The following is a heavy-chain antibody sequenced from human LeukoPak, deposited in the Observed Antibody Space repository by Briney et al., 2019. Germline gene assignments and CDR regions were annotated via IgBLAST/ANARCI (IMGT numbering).Heavy chain of an antibody. D-gene: IGHD6-19*01. CDR1: GGSISSSSYY. Sequence: TASETLSLTCTVSGGSISSSSYYWGWIRQPPGKGLEWIGSIYYSGSTYYNPSLKSRVTISVDTSKNQFSLKLSSVTAADTAVYYCARWREMGNIAVAGTCFDYWGQGTLVTVSS. V-gene: IGHV4-39*07. CDR2: IYYSGST. J-gene: IGHJ4*02. CDR3: ARWREMGNIAVAGTCFDY.